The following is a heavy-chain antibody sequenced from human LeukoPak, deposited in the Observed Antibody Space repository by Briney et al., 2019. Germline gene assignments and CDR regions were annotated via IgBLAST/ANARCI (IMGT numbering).Heavy chain of an antibody. CDR2: ISGGGGNT. V-gene: IGHV3-23*01. CDR1: GFTVSSNY. CDR3: AKTRGTHNFDY. Sequence: TGGSLRLSCAASGFTVSSNYMSWVRQAPGKGLEWVSGISGGGGNTYYADSVKGWFTISRDNSKNTLYLQMNSLRAEDTAVYYCAKTRGTHNFDYWGQGTLVTVSS. J-gene: IGHJ4*02. D-gene: IGHD3-10*01.